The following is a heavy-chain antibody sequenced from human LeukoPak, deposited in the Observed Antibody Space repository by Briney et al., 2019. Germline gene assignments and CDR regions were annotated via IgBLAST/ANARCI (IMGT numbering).Heavy chain of an antibody. CDR2: VSANNGDT. Sequence: ASVKVSCKASGYTFTNYGITWVRQAPGQGLEWMGWVSANNGDTQFAEKFQDRVTMTTDTSTNTAYMELRSLRSDDTAVYYCARDRSIVGATPASDYWGQGTLVTVSS. CDR1: GYTFTNYG. V-gene: IGHV1-18*01. D-gene: IGHD1-26*01. J-gene: IGHJ4*02. CDR3: ARDRSIVGATPASDY.